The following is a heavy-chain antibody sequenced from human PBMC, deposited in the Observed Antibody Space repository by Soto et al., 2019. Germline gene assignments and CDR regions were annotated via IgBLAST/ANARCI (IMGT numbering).Heavy chain of an antibody. V-gene: IGHV1-3*05. Sequence: QVQLVQSGAEEKKPGASVKVSCKASGYTFTSYAMHWVRHAPGQRLEWMGWINAGNGNTKCSQKFQDRVTITRDTAASTAYMELSSLRSEDTAVYYCARGESVVGDYWGQGTLVTVSS. CDR2: INAGNGNT. J-gene: IGHJ4*02. CDR1: GYTFTSYA. D-gene: IGHD2-15*01. CDR3: ARGESVVGDY.